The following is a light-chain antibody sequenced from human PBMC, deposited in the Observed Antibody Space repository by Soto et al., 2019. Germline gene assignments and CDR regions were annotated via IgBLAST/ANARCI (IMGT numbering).Light chain of an antibody. V-gene: IGKV3-11*01. Sequence: IELTQSPGTLSLSPGESATLSCRAAKSVSSDYLAWYQQKPGQAPRLLIYGASNRATGIPDRFSGSGSGTDFTLTISDVEPEDFAVYYCHQRKSWPRTFGQGTKVDI. J-gene: IGKJ1*01. CDR1: KSVSSDY. CDR2: GAS. CDR3: HQRKSWPRT.